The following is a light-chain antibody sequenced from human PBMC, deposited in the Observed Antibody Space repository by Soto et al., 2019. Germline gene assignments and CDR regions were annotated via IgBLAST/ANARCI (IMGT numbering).Light chain of an antibody. CDR2: DVS. Sequence: SVLTQPASVSGSPGQSITISCTGTISDVGGYNYVSWHQQHPGKAPKLMIYDVSNRPSGVSNRFSGSKSGNTASLTISGLQAEDEADYYCSSYTSSSTYVFGTGTRSPS. CDR1: ISDVGGYNY. CDR3: SSYTSSSTYV. J-gene: IGLJ1*01. V-gene: IGLV2-14*03.